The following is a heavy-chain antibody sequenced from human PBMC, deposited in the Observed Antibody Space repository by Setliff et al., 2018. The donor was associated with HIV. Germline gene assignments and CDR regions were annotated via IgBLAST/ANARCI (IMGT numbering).Heavy chain of an antibody. CDR1: GFRLRSYW. D-gene: IGHD1-26*01. Sequence: GESLKISCAASGFRLRSYWMSWVRQAPGKGLESVANVKQDGTETLYVDSVKGRFTISRDNANNLVYLQMNSLRVEDTAVYFCARWGSGSYERVFDYWGQGMLVTVSS. CDR3: ARWGSGSYERVFDY. J-gene: IGHJ4*02. V-gene: IGHV3-7*01. CDR2: VKQDGTET.